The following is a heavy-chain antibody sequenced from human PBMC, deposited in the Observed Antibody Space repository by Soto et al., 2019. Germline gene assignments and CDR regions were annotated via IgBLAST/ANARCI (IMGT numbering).Heavy chain of an antibody. CDR3: ARDRSPDSSSLLVY. CDR2: ISYDGSNK. Sequence: QVQLVESGGGVVQPGRSLRLSCAASGFTFSSYAMHWVRQAPGKGLEWVAGISYDGSNKYYADSVKGQFTISSDNSKNTLYLHMNSLRAEDTAVYYCARDRSPDSSSLLVYWGQGTLVTVSS. V-gene: IGHV3-30-3*01. J-gene: IGHJ4*02. CDR1: GFTFSSYA. D-gene: IGHD6-6*01.